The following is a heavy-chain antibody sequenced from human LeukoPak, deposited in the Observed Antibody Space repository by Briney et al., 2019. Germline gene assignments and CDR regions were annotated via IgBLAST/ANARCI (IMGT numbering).Heavy chain of an antibody. J-gene: IGHJ4*02. D-gene: IGHD2-15*01. CDR2: ISGSGGST. CDR3: AKDTLWVVVVSEEDN. CDR1: GFTFSSYA. Sequence: SGGSLRLSCAASGFTFSSYAMSWVRQAPGKGLEWVSAISGSGGSTYYADSVKGRFTISRDNSKNTLYLQMNSLRAEDTAVYYCAKDTLWVVVVSEEDNWGQGTLVTVSS. V-gene: IGHV3-23*01.